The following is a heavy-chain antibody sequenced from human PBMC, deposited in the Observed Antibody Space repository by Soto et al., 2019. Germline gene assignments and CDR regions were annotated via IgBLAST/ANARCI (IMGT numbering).Heavy chain of an antibody. D-gene: IGHD3-10*01. CDR3: ARDQYYGSGSSLGYFDY. V-gene: IGHV4-31*03. J-gene: IGHJ4*02. Sequence: SETLSLTCTVSGGSIISGGYYWSWIRKHPGKGLEWIGYIYYSGSTYYNPSLKSRVTISVDTSKNQFSLKLSSVTAADTAVYYCARDQYYGSGSSLGYFDYWGQGTLVTVSS. CDR2: IYYSGST. CDR1: GGSIISGGYY.